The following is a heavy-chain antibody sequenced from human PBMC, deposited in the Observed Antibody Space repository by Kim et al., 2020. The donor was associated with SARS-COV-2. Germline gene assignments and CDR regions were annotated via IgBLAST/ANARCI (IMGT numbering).Heavy chain of an antibody. D-gene: IGHD2-15*01. Sequence: SRVTISVDTSKIQFSLKLSSVTAADTAVYYCARAWISCSGGSCYYDAFDIWGQGTMVTVSS. V-gene: IGHV4-59*01. CDR3: ARAWISCSGGSCYYDAFDI. J-gene: IGHJ3*02.